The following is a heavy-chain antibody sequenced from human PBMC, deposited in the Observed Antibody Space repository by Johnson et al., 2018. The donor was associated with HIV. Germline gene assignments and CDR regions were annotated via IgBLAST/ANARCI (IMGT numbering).Heavy chain of an antibody. J-gene: IGHJ3*01. V-gene: IGHV3-53*01. D-gene: IGHD6-6*01. CDR3: ARMKTARQNAFDV. CDR2: IYSGGST. Sequence: VQLVESGGGLIQPGGSLRLSCAASGFTVSSNYMSWVRQAPGKGLEWVSVIYSGGSTYYADSVKGRFTIPRDNSKNKLYLQRNSLRAEDTAVYYCARMKTARQNAFDVWGQGTMVTVSS. CDR1: GFTVSSNY.